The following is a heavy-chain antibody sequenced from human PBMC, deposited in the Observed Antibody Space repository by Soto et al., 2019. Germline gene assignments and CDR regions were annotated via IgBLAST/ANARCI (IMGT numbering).Heavy chain of an antibody. J-gene: IGHJ4*01. D-gene: IGHD3-9*01. CDR2: MNPNNGYT. Sequence: ASVKVSCKTSGYTFTSYDIHWVRQATGQGLEWMGWMNPNNGYTDYAQKFQGRVTMTRDTSLSTAYMELSSPTSDDTAVYYCARGRDWRDYCGHGPLVTISS. CDR1: GYTFTSYD. CDR3: ARGRDWRDY. V-gene: IGHV1-8*01.